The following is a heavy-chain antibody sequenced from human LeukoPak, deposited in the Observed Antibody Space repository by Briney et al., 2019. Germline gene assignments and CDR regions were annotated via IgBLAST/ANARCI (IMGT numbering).Heavy chain of an antibody. J-gene: IGHJ6*02. D-gene: IGHD2-15*01. CDR1: GGSFSGYD. Sequence: SETLSLTCAVYGGSFSGYDWCWIRQPPGKGLEWIGEINHSGSTNYSPSLKSRVTISVDSSKNHFSLKVRSVTAADTAVYYCARGHGGLGGMDVWGQGTTVTVSS. CDR3: ARGHGGLGGMDV. V-gene: IGHV4-34*01. CDR2: INHSGST.